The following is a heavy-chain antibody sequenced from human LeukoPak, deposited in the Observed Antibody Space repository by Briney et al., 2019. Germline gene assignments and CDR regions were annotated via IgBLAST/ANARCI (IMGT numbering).Heavy chain of an antibody. V-gene: IGHV4-34*01. D-gene: IGHD6-13*01. CDR2: INHSGST. CDR3: ARGLSSSWPYYYYYGMDV. Sequence: PSETLSLTCAVYGGSFSGYYWSWIRQPPGKGLERIGEINHSGSTNYNPSLKSRVTISVDTSKNQFSLKLSSVTAADTAVYYCARGLSSSWPYYYYYGMDVWGQGTTVTVSS. CDR1: GGSFSGYY. J-gene: IGHJ6*02.